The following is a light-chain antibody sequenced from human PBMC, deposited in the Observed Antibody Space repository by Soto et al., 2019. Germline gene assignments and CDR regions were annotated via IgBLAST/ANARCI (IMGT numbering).Light chain of an antibody. CDR2: GAS. V-gene: IGKV3-15*01. CDR3: QQYNNWWT. J-gene: IGKJ1*01. Sequence: EIVMTQSPATLSVSPGERATLSCRASQSVSSNLAWYQQKPGQAPRLLIYGASTRATGIRARFSGSGSGTEFTLTISSLQSEDFAVYYCQQYNNWWTVGQGTKVEIK. CDR1: QSVSSN.